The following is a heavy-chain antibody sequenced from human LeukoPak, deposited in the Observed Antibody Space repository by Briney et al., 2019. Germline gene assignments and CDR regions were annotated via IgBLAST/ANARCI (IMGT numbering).Heavy chain of an antibody. CDR3: SRGDSGFFDQ. CDR2: IYHSGST. J-gene: IGHJ4*02. Sequence: SETLSLTCDVSGYSISSGYYWGWIRQPPGKGLEWIGRIYHSGSTYYKPSHKSRVTISVDTFKNQFSLKLSSVTAADTALYYWSRGDSGFFDQWGQGTLVIVFS. D-gene: IGHD3-10*01. V-gene: IGHV4-38-2*01. CDR1: GYSISSGYY.